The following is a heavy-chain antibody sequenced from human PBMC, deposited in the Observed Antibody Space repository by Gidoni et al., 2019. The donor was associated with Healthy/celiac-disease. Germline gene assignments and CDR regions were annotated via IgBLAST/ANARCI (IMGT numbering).Heavy chain of an antibody. V-gene: IGHV4-59*08. CDR3: ARRQGDFDWLLGFDY. D-gene: IGHD3-9*01. CDR1: VGSISSYY. Sequence: QVQLQESGPGLVKPSETLSLTCTVSVGSISSYYWSWIRQPTGKVMEWIGYIYYSGVTNYNPSIKSRVTISVDKSKNHFSLKLSSVTAADTAVYYCARRQGDFDWLLGFDYWGQGTLVTVSS. J-gene: IGHJ4*02. CDR2: IYYSGVT.